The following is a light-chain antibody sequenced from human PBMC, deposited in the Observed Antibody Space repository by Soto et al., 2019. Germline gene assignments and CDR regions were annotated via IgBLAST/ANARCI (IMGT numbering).Light chain of an antibody. CDR2: AAS. J-gene: IGKJ1*01. Sequence: DTHEPVSTSPLPAPHNDPGHVQYGASQSVGGWLAWYQQKPGKAPNLLIYAASSLESGVPSRFSGSGSGTEFTLTISSLQRDDFATYYCQQYNTYSGTFGQGTKVDIK. CDR3: QQYNTYSGT. V-gene: IGKV1-5*01. CDR1: QSVGGW.